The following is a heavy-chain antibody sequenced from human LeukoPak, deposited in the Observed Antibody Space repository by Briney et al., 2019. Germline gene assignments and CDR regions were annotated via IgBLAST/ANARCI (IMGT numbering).Heavy chain of an antibody. J-gene: IGHJ4*02. D-gene: IGHD1-1*01. CDR1: DYSISSGYY. Sequence: SETLSLTCTVSDYSISSGYYWGWIRQPPGKGLEWLGSVYHNGNMYHNPSLKSRVTISIDTSKNQFSLKLSSVTAADTAVYYCARQTTSPSDYWGQGTLVTVSS. CDR3: ARQTTSPSDY. V-gene: IGHV4-38-2*02. CDR2: VYHNGNM.